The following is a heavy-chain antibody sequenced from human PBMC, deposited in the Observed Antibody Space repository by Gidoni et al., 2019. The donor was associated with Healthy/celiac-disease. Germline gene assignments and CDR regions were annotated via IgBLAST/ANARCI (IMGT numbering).Heavy chain of an antibody. D-gene: IGHD3-22*01. CDR1: GGSISSSSYY. Sequence: QLQLQESGPGLVKPSETLSLTCTVSGGSISSSSYYWGWIRQPPGKGLEWIGSIYYSGSTYYNPSLKCRVTISVDTSKNQFSLKLSSVPAADTAVDYWASQPQYYYDRAFSGPWGQGTLVTVSS. CDR3: ASQPQYYYDRAFSGP. CDR2: IYYSGST. J-gene: IGHJ4*02. V-gene: IGHV4-39*01.